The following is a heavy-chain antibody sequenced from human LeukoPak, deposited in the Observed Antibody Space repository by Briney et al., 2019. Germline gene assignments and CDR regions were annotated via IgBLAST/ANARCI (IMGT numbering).Heavy chain of an antibody. CDR2: INSDGGST. CDR3: ARVRVPDGYHYVGLYNWFDP. CDR1: GFTFSSYW. Sequence: GGSLRLSCAASGFTFSSYWMRWVRHAPGKGLVWVSRINSDGGSTSYADSVKGRFTISRDNAKNTLYLQMNSRRAEDTAVYYCARVRVPDGYHYVGLYNWFDPWGQGTLVTVSS. J-gene: IGHJ5*02. D-gene: IGHD5-24*01. V-gene: IGHV3-74*01.